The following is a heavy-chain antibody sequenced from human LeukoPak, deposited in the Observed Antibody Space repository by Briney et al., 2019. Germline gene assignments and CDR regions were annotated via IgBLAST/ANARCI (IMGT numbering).Heavy chain of an antibody. D-gene: IGHD2-21*02. CDR1: GGSISNHY. Sequence: KSSETLSLTCTVSGGSISNHYWSWIRQPAGKGLEWIGRLYTTGSTTYNPSLKSRVTMSVDTSKNQFSLKLSSVTAADTAVYYCASDTASYFDYWGQGTLVTVSS. CDR3: ASDTASYFDY. V-gene: IGHV4-4*07. J-gene: IGHJ4*02. CDR2: LYTTGST.